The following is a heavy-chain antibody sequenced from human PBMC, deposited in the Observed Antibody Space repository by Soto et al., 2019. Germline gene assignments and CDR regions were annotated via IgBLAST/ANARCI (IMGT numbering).Heavy chain of an antibody. Sequence: QVQLQQWGAGLLKPSETLSLTCAVYGGSFSGYYCCWIRELPGKGLVWIGEVNHSGSTNYNPSLKSRVTISVVTSKHQFSIELSSVTAADKAVYYCARNYRPGLRVPSSSSWLDYWGQRTLVPVYS. V-gene: IGHV4-34*01. CDR2: VNHSGST. CDR3: ARNYRPGLRVPSSSSWLDY. D-gene: IGHD6-13*01. CDR1: GGSFSGYY. J-gene: IGHJ4*02.